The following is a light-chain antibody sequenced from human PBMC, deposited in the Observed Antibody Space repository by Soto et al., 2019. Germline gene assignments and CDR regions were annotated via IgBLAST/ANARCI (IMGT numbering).Light chain of an antibody. CDR1: QSVLYISNNKNY. J-gene: IGKJ1*01. Sequence: DIVMTQSPDSLAVSLGERATINFKSSQSVLYISNNKNYLAWYQQKPGQPPKLLIYWASTRESGVPDRFSGSGSGTDFTLTISSLQAEDVAVYYCQQYYSSPQTFGQGTKVDIK. CDR2: WAS. V-gene: IGKV4-1*01. CDR3: QQYYSSPQT.